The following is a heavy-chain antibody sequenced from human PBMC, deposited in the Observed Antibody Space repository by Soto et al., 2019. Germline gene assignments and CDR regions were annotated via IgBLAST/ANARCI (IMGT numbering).Heavy chain of an antibody. V-gene: IGHV1-2*04. CDR2: INPNSGGT. J-gene: IGHJ5*02. CDR1: GYTFTGYY. D-gene: IGHD2-15*01. Sequence: ASVKVSCKASGYTFTGYYMHWVRQAPGLGLEWMGWINPNSGGTNYAQKFQGWVTMTRDTSISTAYMELSRLRSDDTAVYYCARERRGSCSGGSCYSLNWFDPWGQGTLVTVSS. CDR3: ARERRGSCSGGSCYSLNWFDP.